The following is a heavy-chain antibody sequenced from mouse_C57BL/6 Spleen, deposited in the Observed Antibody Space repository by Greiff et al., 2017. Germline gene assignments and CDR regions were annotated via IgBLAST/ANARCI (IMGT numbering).Heavy chain of an antibody. CDR2: IDPSDSET. D-gene: IGHD1-1*01. Sequence: QVQLQQPGAELVRPGSSVKLSCKASGYTFTSYWMHWVKQRPIQGLEWIGNIDPSDSETHYNQKFKDKATLTVDKSSSTAYMQLSSLPSEDSAVXYCARDYGSRYYFDYWGQGTTLTVSS. J-gene: IGHJ2*01. CDR1: GYTFTSYW. CDR3: ARDYGSRYYFDY. V-gene: IGHV1-52*01.